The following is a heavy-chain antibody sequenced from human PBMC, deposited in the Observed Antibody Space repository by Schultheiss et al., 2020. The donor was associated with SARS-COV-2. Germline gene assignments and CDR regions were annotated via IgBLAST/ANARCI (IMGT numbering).Heavy chain of an antibody. CDR2: ISGSGGST. CDR3: ARDERRYYYDSSGYYERSDAFDI. V-gene: IGHV3-23*01. CDR1: GFTFSSYA. D-gene: IGHD3-22*01. J-gene: IGHJ3*02. Sequence: GESLKISCAASGFTFSSYAMSWVRQAPGKGLEWVSAISGSGGSTYYADSVKGRFTISRDNSKNTLYLQMNSLRAEDTAVYYCARDERRYYYDSSGYYERSDAFDIWGQGTMVTVSS.